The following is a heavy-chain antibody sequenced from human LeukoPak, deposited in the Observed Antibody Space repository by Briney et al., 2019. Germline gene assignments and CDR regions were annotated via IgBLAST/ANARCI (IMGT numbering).Heavy chain of an antibody. CDR2: MNPNSGNT. V-gene: IGHV1-8*01. D-gene: IGHD6-19*01. Sequence: ASVKVSCKASGYTFTSYDINWVRQATGQGLEWMGWMNPNSGNTGYAQKFQGRVTMTRNTSISTAYMELSSLRSEDTAMYYCARKIAVAGTGVRYWGQGTLVTVSS. CDR3: ARKIAVAGTGVRY. J-gene: IGHJ4*02. CDR1: GYTFTSYD.